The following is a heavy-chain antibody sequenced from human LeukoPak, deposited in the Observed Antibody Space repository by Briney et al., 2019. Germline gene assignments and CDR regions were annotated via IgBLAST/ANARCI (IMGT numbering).Heavy chain of an antibody. V-gene: IGHV3-21*01. CDR2: ISSRCSYI. D-gene: IGHD3-22*01. Sequence: GGSLRLSCAASGFTFSSYSMNWVRQAPGKGLEWVSSISSRCSYIYYADSVKGRFNISRDNAKNSLYLQMNSLRAEDTAVYYCARCLYYYDSSGYPYYYGMDVWGQGTTVTVSS. J-gene: IGHJ6*02. CDR3: ARCLYYYDSSGYPYYYGMDV. CDR1: GFTFSSYS.